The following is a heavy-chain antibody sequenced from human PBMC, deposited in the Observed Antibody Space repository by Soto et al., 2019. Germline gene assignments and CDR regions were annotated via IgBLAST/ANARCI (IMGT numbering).Heavy chain of an antibody. CDR2: INSDGSST. D-gene: IGHD3-22*01. Sequence: PGGSLRLSCAASGFTFSSYTMNWVRQAPGKGLERVSRINSDGSSTSYADSVKGRFTISRDNAKNTLYLQMNSLRAEDTAVYYCAIRASYYDSSGDFDYWGQGT. CDR1: GFTFSSYT. J-gene: IGHJ4*02. V-gene: IGHV3-74*01. CDR3: AIRASYYDSSGDFDY.